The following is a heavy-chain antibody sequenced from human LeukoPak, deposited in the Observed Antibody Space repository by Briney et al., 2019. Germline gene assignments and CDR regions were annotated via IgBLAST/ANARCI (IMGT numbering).Heavy chain of an antibody. Sequence: SETLSLTCTVSGGSISSYDWSWIRQPPGKGLEWIGYIYHSGNTNYSPSLESRVTMSVDESKNQFSLRVHFVSAADTAVYYCASTRRAAVAGRFDSWGQGTLVTVSS. V-gene: IGHV4-4*09. CDR2: IYHSGNT. J-gene: IGHJ4*02. D-gene: IGHD6-19*01. CDR1: GGSISSYD. CDR3: ASTRRAAVAGRFDS.